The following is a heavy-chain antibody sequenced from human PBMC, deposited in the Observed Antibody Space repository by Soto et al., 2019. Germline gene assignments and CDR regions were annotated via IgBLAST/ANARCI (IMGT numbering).Heavy chain of an antibody. D-gene: IGHD2-8*01. CDR2: MNPNSGNT. CDR1: GYTFTSYD. V-gene: IGHV1-8*01. J-gene: IGHJ6*03. Sequence: ASVKVSCKASGYTFTSYDINWVRQATGQGLEWMGWMNPNSGNTGYAQKFQGRVTMTRNTSISTAYMELSSLRSEDTAVYYCARGIGGENCTNGVCYTWSADRVYYYYYYMDVWGKGTTVTVSS. CDR3: ARGIGGENCTNGVCYTWSADRVYYYYYYMDV.